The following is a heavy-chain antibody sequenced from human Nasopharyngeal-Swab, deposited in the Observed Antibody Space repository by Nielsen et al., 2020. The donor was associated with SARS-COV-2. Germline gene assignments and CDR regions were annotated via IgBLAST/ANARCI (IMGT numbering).Heavy chain of an antibody. CDR3: ARVGYCSSTSCYAAYYFDY. J-gene: IGHJ4*02. CDR2: IYYSGST. D-gene: IGHD2-2*01. V-gene: IGHV4-59*01. Sequence: SENLSLTCTVSGGSISSYYWSWIRQPPGKGLEWIGYIYYSGSTNYNPSLKSRVTISVDTSKNQFSLKLSSVTAADTAVYYCARVGYCSSTSCYAAYYFDYWGQGTLVTVSS. CDR1: GGSISSYY.